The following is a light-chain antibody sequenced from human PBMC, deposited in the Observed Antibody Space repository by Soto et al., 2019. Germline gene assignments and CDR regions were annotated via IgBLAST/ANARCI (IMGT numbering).Light chain of an antibody. CDR2: EVS. Sequence: QSALTQPASVSGSPGQSITISCTGTSSDVGEYNYVSWYQQDPGRAPKVVIYEVSNRPLGVSTRFAGSKSGNTASLTISGLQAEDEAEYYCCSYTGDTTVVFGTGTKVTAL. V-gene: IGLV2-14*01. CDR1: SSDVGEYNY. J-gene: IGLJ1*01. CDR3: CSYTGDTTVV.